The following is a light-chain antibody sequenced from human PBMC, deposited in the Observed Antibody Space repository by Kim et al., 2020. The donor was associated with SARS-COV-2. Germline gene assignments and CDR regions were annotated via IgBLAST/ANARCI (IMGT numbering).Light chain of an antibody. J-gene: IGKJ2*01. V-gene: IGKV1-5*01. CDR2: DAS. CDR1: QSISRW. Sequence: ASVGYTVPITCRASQSISRWFAWYQQKLENAPKRLIYDASTLESGVTSRFSGSGSGTEFTLTITSLQPDDFATYYCQQYNSYSPYSFGQGTKLEI. CDR3: QQYNSYSPYS.